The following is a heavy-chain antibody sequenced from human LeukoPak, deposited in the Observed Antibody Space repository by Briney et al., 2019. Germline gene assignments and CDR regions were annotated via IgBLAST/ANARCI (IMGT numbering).Heavy chain of an antibody. CDR3: SRESGPYCPFGH. Sequence: SETLSLTCAVYGGSFSGYYWSCIRQPPGKGLEWIGEINHSGSTNYNPSLKSRVTISVDTSKKQFSLKLSSVTAADTAVYYCSRESGPYCPFGHWGQGTLVAVTS. J-gene: IGHJ5*02. CDR2: INHSGST. CDR1: GGSFSGYY. V-gene: IGHV4-34*01. D-gene: IGHD1-26*01.